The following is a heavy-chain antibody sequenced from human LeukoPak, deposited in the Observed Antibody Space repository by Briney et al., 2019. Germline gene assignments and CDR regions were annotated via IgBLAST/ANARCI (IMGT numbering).Heavy chain of an antibody. CDR3: ARVRDSSNWYVFDV. V-gene: IGHV3-30*04. CDR1: GFTFSSYP. D-gene: IGHD6-13*01. J-gene: IGHJ3*01. Sequence: GGCLRLSCAASGFTFSSYPMHWVRQAPGKGLEWVAVISYDESNKYYADSVKGRFTVSRDNSKNTLYLQMNSLRAEDTAVYYCARVRDSSNWYVFDVWGQGTMVTVSS. CDR2: ISYDESNK.